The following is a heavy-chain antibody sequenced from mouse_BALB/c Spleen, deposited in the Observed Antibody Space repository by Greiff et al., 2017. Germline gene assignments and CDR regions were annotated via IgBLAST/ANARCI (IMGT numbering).Heavy chain of an antibody. Sequence: EVQLVESGAELVKPGASVKLSCTASGFNIKDTYMHWVKQRPEQGLEWIGRIDPANGNTKYDPKFQGKATITADTSSNTAYLQLSSLTSEDTAVYNGDREYGNKYSDDWGEGTTRTVS. CDR3: DREYGNKYSDD. CDR1: GFNIKDTY. CDR2: IDPANGNT. J-gene: IGHJ2*01. D-gene: IGHD2-10*02. V-gene: IGHV14-3*02.